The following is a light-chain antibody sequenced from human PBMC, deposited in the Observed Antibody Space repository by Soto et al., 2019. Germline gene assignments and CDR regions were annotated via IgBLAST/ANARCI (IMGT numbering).Light chain of an antibody. J-gene: IGLJ1*01. CDR1: NIGSNS. V-gene: IGLV3-21*02. Sequence: SYELTQPTSVSVAPGQTAIVTCDGNNIGSNSVHWYQQKPGRAPVLVVYADSDRPSGVPERFSGSNSGNTATLTISRVEAGDEADYYCQVWDSSTDDLYVFGPGTKVTVL. CDR3: QVWDSSTDDLYV. CDR2: ADS.